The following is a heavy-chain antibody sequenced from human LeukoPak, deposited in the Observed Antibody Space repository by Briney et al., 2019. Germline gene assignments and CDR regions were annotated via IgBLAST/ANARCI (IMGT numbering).Heavy chain of an antibody. D-gene: IGHD3-3*01. J-gene: IGHJ4*02. CDR1: GFTFSNHA. Sequence: GGSLRLSCAASGFTFSNHAMNWVRQAPGKGLEWVSVIYSGGSTYYADSVKGRFTISRDNSKNTLYLQMNSLRAEDTAVYYCAVSYYDFWSGYYTLDYWGQGTLVTVSS. V-gene: IGHV3-66*01. CDR2: IYSGGST. CDR3: AVSYYDFWSGYYTLDY.